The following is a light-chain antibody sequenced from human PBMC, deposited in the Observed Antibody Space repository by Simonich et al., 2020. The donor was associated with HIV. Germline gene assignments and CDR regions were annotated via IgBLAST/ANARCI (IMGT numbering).Light chain of an antibody. CDR3: QQYFSTPPLT. J-gene: IGKJ4*01. V-gene: IGKV1-NL1*01. Sequence: DIQMTQSPSSLSASVGDRVTTTCRASQGISNSLAWYQQQPGKAPKLLLYAASRLESGVPSRFSGSGSGTDYTLTISSLQPEDFATYYCQQYFSTPPLTFGGGTKVEI. CDR1: QGISNS. CDR2: AAS.